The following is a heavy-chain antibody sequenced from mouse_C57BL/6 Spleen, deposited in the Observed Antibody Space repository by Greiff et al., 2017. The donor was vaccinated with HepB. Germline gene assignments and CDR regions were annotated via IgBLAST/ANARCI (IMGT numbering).Heavy chain of an antibody. V-gene: IGHV5-17*01. CDR2: ISSGSSTI. CDR1: GFTFSDYG. CDR3: ARGTYYDYDSWFAY. D-gene: IGHD2-4*01. Sequence: EVHLVESGGGLVKPGGSLKLSCAASGFTFSDYGMHWVRQAPEKGLEWVAYISSGSSTIYYADTVKGRFTISRDNAKNTLFLQMTSLRSEDTAMYYCARGTYYDYDSWFAYWGQGTLVTVSA. J-gene: IGHJ3*01.